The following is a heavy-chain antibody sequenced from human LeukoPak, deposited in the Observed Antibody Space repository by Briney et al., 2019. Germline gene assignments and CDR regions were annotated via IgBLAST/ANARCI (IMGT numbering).Heavy chain of an antibody. V-gene: IGHV3-23*01. CDR2: ISGSGGST. Sequence: QSGGSLRLSYAASGFTFSYYAMSWVRQAPGKGLEWVSAISGSGGSTYYADSVKGRFTISRDNSKNTLYLQMNSLRAEDTAVYYCAKDHTVSITYYFDYWGQGTLVTVSS. J-gene: IGHJ4*02. D-gene: IGHD1-20*01. CDR3: AKDHTVSITYYFDY. CDR1: GFTFSYYA.